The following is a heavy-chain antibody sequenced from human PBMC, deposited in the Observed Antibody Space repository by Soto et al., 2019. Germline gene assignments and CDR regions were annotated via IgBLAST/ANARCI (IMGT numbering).Heavy chain of an antibody. CDR3: ASSGSYLVGGY. J-gene: IGHJ4*02. Sequence: EVQLLESGGGLVQPGGSLRLSCAASGFTFSSYAMSWFRQAPGKGLEWVSSISGSGGSTYYADSVKGRFTISRDNSKNTLYLQMNSLRAEDTAVYYCASSGSYLVGGYWGQGTLVNVSS. CDR1: GFTFSSYA. V-gene: IGHV3-23*01. CDR2: ISGSGGST. D-gene: IGHD1-26*01.